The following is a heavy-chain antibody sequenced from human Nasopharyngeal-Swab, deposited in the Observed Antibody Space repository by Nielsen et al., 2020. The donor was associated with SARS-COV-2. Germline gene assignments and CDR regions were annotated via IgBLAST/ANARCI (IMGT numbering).Heavy chain of an antibody. J-gene: IGHJ4*02. D-gene: IGHD3-16*01. Sequence: ASVKVSCKASGYTFTSYGISWVRQAPGQGLEWMGWISAYNGNTKYAQKLQGRVTMTTDTSTSTAYMELRSLRSDDPAVYYCARGVYDYVWGSTPYYWGQGTLVTVSS. CDR3: ARGVYDYVWGSTPYY. CDR2: ISAYNGNT. V-gene: IGHV1-18*04. CDR1: GYTFTSYG.